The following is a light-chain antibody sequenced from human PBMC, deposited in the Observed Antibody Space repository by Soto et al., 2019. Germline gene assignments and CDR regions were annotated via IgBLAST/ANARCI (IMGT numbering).Light chain of an antibody. V-gene: IGKV1-5*03. Sequence: DIQMTQSPSTLSGSVGDRVTITCRASQTISSWLAWYQQKPGKAPKLLIYKASTLKSGLPSRVSGSGSGTEFPLTISRLQPDDFANYYRQHYYSYSEAFGQGTKVELK. CDR1: QTISSW. CDR2: KAS. CDR3: QHYYSYSEA. J-gene: IGKJ1*01.